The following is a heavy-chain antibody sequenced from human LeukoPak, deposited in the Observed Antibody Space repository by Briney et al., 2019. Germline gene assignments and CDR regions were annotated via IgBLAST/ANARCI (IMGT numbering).Heavy chain of an antibody. D-gene: IGHD3-22*01. Sequence: SVKVSCKASGGTFSSYAISWVRQAPGQGLEWMGRIIPNFGIANYAQKFQGRVTITADKSTSTAYMELSSLRSEDTAVYYCARDQKNYDSSGYDPWGQGTLVTVSS. CDR1: GGTFSSYA. J-gene: IGHJ5*02. CDR3: ARDQKNYDSSGYDP. CDR2: IIPNFGIA. V-gene: IGHV1-69*04.